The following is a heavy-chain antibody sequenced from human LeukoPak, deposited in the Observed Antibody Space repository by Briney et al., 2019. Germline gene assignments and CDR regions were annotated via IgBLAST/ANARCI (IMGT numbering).Heavy chain of an antibody. D-gene: IGHD3-10*01. CDR3: AKGRSRGYYYYYGMDV. J-gene: IGHJ6*02. CDR2: ISSDGGRT. Sequence: GSLRLSCAASGFTFSSHAMHWVRQAPGKGLEYVSGISSDGGRTHYANSVEGRFTISRDNSKNTLYLQMGSLRAEDTAVYYCAKGRSRGYYYYYGMDVWGQGTTVTVSS. CDR1: GFTFSSHA. V-gene: IGHV3-64*01.